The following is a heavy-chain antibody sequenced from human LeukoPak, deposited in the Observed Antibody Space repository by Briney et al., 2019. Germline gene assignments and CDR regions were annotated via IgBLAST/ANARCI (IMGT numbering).Heavy chain of an antibody. V-gene: IGHV3-30*03. CDR2: ISYDGSNK. D-gene: IGHD3-3*01. Sequence: PGGSLRLSCAASGFTFSSYGMHWVRQAPGKGLEWVAVISYDGSNKYYADSVKGRFTISRDNSKNTLYLQMNSLRAEDTALYHCARGFLDFDYWGHGTLVTVSS. J-gene: IGHJ4*01. CDR3: ARGFLDFDY. CDR1: GFTFSSYG.